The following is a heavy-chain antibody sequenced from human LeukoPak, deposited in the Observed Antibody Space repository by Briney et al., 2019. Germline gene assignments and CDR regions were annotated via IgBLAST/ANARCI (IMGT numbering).Heavy chain of an antibody. V-gene: IGHV4-4*07. CDR3: AREWHHVFDY. CDR1: GASIKTYS. D-gene: IGHD5-12*01. CDR2: IYTRGSA. J-gene: IGHJ4*02. Sequence: SETLSLTCTVSGASIKTYSWSWIWQPAGKGLEWIGHIYTRGSANYNPSLKSRVTMSVDTSKNQFSLRLSSVTAADTAIYYCAREWHHVFDYWGQGILVTVSS.